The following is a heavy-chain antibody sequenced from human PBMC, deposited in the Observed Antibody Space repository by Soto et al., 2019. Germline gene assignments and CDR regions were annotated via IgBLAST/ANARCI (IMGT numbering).Heavy chain of an antibody. V-gene: IGHV2-5*02. CDR3: AHVLVVVANYGIKV. D-gene: IGHD3-22*01. CDR1: GFSLSTSGVG. J-gene: IGHJ6*02. Sequence: QITLKESGPTLVKPTQPLTLTCTFSGFSLSTSGVGVGWIRQPPGKALAWLALIYWDYDKRYSPSLTSRLTITKDTSKNQVDLTMTKMDPVDTATYYCAHVLVVVANYGIKVWGQGTTVTVAS. CDR2: IYWDYDK.